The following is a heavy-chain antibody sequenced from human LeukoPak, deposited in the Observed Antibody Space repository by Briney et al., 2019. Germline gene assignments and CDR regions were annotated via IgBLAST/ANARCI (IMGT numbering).Heavy chain of an antibody. J-gene: IGHJ4*02. V-gene: IGHV3-30*04. Sequence: GGSLRLSCAASGFTFSSYAMHWVRQAPGKGLEWVAVISYDGSNKYYADSVKGRFTISRDNSKNTLYLQMNSLRAEDTAVYYCARDLFPGMDTAMVSMGYWGQGTLVTVSS. CDR3: ARDLFPGMDTAMVSMGY. CDR2: ISYDGSNK. D-gene: IGHD5-18*01. CDR1: GFTFSSYA.